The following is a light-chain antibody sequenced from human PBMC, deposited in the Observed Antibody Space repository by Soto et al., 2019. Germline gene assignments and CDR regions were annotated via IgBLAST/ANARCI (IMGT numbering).Light chain of an antibody. CDR2: AAS. J-gene: IGKJ5*01. Sequence: DIQLTQSPSFLSASVGDRVTITCRASQGISSYLAWYQQKPGKAPKLLIYAASTLQSGFPSRFSGSGSGTEFTLTISSLQPKDFATYYCQLLNSYPITFGQGTRLEIK. CDR1: QGISSY. CDR3: QLLNSYPIT. V-gene: IGKV1-9*01.